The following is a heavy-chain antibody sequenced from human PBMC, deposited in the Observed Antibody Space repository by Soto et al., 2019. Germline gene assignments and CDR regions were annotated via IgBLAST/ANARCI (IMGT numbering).Heavy chain of an antibody. CDR3: VKDGGYCSSTTCYSPRNHYFDS. D-gene: IGHD2-2*01. CDR1: GFTFSDSW. J-gene: IGHJ4*02. CDR2: IKFDGSVK. Sequence: PGGSLRLSCAASGFTFSDSWMSWVRQAPGKGPEWVANIKFDGSVKQYVDSVRGRFTISRDNSRNSLFLQMNSLRAGDTAVYYCVKDGGYCSSTTCYSPRNHYFDSWGQGTLVTVSS. V-gene: IGHV3-7*03.